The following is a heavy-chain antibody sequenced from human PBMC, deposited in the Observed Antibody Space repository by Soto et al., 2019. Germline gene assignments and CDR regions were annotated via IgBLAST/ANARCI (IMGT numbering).Heavy chain of an antibody. CDR3: ARGGSIAVDAEYFQH. Sequence: SVKVSCKASGGTFSSYAISWVRQAPGQGLEWMGGIIPIFGTANYAQKFQGRVTITADESTSTAYMELSSLRSEDTAVYYCARGGSIAVDAEYFQHWGQGTLVTVSS. J-gene: IGHJ1*01. V-gene: IGHV1-69*13. CDR2: IIPIFGTA. D-gene: IGHD6-19*01. CDR1: GGTFSSYA.